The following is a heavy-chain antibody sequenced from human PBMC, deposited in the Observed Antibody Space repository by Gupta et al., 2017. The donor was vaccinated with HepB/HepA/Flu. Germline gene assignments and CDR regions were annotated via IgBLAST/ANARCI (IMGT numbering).Heavy chain of an antibody. CDR3: AKDRWVGYLYGGNDN. V-gene: IGHV3-23*01. CDR1: GFTFSSYA. D-gene: IGHD4-23*01. CDR2: ISGTGSST. Sequence: EVQLLESGGGLVQPGGSLRLSCAASGFTFSSYAMSWVRQAPGKGLGWVSGISGTGSSTYYADSGKGRFTISRDNSKNTLDMQMNSLRAEETAVYSCAKDRWVGYLYGGNDNWGQGTLVTVSS. J-gene: IGHJ4*02.